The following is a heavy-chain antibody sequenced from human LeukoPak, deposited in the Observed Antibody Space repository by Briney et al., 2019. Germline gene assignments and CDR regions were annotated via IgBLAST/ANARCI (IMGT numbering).Heavy chain of an antibody. CDR3: ARGFQIWPDYYYSGMDV. CDR2: INTNSGNP. Sequence: GASVKVSCKASGYTFTSYTMNWVRQAPGQGLEWMGWINTNSGNPTYAQGFTGRFVFSLDASVSTAYLQIFSLKAEDTAVYYCARGFQIWPDYYYSGMDVWGQGTTVTVSS. J-gene: IGHJ6*02. V-gene: IGHV7-4-1*01. D-gene: IGHD5-18*01. CDR1: GYTFTSYT.